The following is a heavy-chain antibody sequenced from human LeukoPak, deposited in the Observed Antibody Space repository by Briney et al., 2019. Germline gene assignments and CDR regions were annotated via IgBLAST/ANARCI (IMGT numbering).Heavy chain of an antibody. CDR3: ARLKGYCSGGSCYSHYYYYGMDV. J-gene: IGHJ6*02. Sequence: SETLSLTCTVSGGSISSSSYYWGWIRQPPGKGLEWIGSIYYSGSTYYNPSLKSRVTISVDTSKNQFSLKLSSVTAADTAVYYCARLKGYCSGGSCYSHYYYYGMDVWGQGTTVTVSS. CDR1: GGSISSSSYY. CDR2: IYYSGST. D-gene: IGHD2-15*01. V-gene: IGHV4-39*01.